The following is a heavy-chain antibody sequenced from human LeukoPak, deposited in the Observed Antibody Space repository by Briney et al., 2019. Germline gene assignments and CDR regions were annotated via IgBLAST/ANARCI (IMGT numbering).Heavy chain of an antibody. CDR2: INHNGTEK. Sequence: GGSLRLSCAASGFSFSGYWMNWVRQTPGKGLEWVANINHNGTEKYYLDSVEGRFTISRDNTKNSLFLQMNSLRAEDTAVYYCARWIGVFDFWGQGDLVTVSS. CDR3: ARWIGVFDF. D-gene: IGHD3-10*01. V-gene: IGHV3-7*01. J-gene: IGHJ4*02. CDR1: GFSFSGYW.